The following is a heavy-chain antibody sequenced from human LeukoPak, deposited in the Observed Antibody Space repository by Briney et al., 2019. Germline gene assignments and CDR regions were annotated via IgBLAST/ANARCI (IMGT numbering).Heavy chain of an antibody. CDR3: ARDQGIAVAGNDAFDI. V-gene: IGHV3-7*01. J-gene: IGHJ3*02. Sequence: GGSLRLSCAVSGFTFSRYWMSWVRQAPGKGLEWVASIKPDGSAKHYVDSVKGRFTISRDNAKNSLYLQMNSLRAEDTAVYYCARDQGIAVAGNDAFDIWGQGTMVTVSS. CDR2: IKPDGSAK. D-gene: IGHD6-19*01. CDR1: GFTFSRYW.